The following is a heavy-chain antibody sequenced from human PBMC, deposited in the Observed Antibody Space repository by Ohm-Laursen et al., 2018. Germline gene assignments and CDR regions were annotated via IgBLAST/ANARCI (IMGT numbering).Heavy chain of an antibody. V-gene: IGHV1-18*01. CDR1: GYTFDSFG. CDR3: ARGDTYGFDY. D-gene: IGHD3-10*01. CDR2: ISPYSGQT. J-gene: IGHJ4*02. Sequence: SSVKVSCKASGYTFDSFGITWVRQAPGQGLEWMGWISPYSGQTKYALKLQGRVTMNTDTSTSTAYMDVRGLRSDDTAVYYCARGDTYGFDYWGQGTLVTVSS.